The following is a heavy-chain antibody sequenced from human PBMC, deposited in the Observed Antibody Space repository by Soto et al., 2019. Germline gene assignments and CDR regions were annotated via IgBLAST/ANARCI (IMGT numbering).Heavy chain of an antibody. J-gene: IGHJ4*02. CDR1: GFTFSSYS. CDR3: ARGPWGYFDY. Sequence: EVQLVESGGGLVKPGGSLRLSCAASGFTFSSYSMNWVRQSPGKGLEWVSSISSSSSYIYYADSVKGRFTISRDNAKNSLYLQMNSLRAEDTAVYYCARGPWGYFDYWGQGTLVTVSS. D-gene: IGHD7-27*01. V-gene: IGHV3-21*01. CDR2: ISSSSSYI.